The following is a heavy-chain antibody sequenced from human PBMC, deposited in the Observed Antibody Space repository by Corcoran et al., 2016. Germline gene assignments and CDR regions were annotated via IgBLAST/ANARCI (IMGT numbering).Heavy chain of an antibody. Sequence: EVQLVQSGAEVKKPGESLRISCKGSGYSFTSYWISWVRQMPGKGLEWMGRIDPSDSYTNYSPSFQGHVTISADKSISTAYLQWSSLKASDTAMYYCASSRGSTIHPTGWFDPWGQGTLVTVSS. V-gene: IGHV5-10-1*03. J-gene: IGHJ5*02. D-gene: IGHD2-2*01. CDR1: GYSFTSYW. CDR3: ASSRGSTIHPTGWFDP. CDR2: IDPSDSYT.